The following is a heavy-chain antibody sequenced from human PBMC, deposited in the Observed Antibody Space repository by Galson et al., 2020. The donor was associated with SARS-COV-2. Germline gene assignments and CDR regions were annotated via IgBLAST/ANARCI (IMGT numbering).Heavy chain of an antibody. Sequence: ASQTLSLTCVVSSGYIDSTSYYWGWIRQPPGKGLEWIGSIYFNGRTFYHPSLMGRVTISIDTSKNQFSLRLTSVTAADTAIYFCARKTSTYDYWGHGAQVTVSS. D-gene: IGHD3-16*01. J-gene: IGHJ4*01. V-gene: IGHV4-39*07. CDR1: SGYIDSTSYY. CDR3: ARKTSTYDY. CDR2: IYFNGRT.